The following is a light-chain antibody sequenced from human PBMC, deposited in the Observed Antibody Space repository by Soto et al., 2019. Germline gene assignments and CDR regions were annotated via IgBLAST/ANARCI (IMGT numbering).Light chain of an antibody. V-gene: IGKV1-39*01. CDR1: QRISSY. CDR3: QQSYSTPLT. CDR2: AAS. Sequence: DIHMTQSPSSLSASVGDGVTITYRASQRISSYLNWYQQKPGKAPKLLIYAASSLQSGVPSRFSGSGSGTDFTLTISSLQPEDFATYYCQQSYSTPLTFGGGTKVDIK. J-gene: IGKJ4*01.